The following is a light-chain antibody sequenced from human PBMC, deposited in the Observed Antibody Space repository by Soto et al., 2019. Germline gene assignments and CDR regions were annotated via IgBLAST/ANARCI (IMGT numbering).Light chain of an antibody. J-gene: IGKJ1*01. Sequence: DIQMTQSPSTLSASVGDRVTITCRASQSISSWLAWYQQKPGKAPKLLIYKASTLESGVPSRFSGSGSGTEFTLTISSLQPHDFATYYCQQYRSYSTFGQGTKVDIK. CDR1: QSISSW. CDR2: KAS. CDR3: QQYRSYST. V-gene: IGKV1-5*03.